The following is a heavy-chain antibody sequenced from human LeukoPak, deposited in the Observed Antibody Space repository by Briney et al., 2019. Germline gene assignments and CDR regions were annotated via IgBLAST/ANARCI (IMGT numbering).Heavy chain of an antibody. D-gene: IGHD3-22*01. CDR3: ASWPIYYDSSGYPVDY. Sequence: PSETLSLTCTVSGGSISSYYWSWIRQPPGKGLEWIGYIYTSGSTNYNPSLKSRVTISVDASKNQFSLKLSSVTAADTAVYYCASWPIYYDSSGYPVDYWGQGTLVTVSS. CDR2: IYTSGST. V-gene: IGHV4-4*09. J-gene: IGHJ4*02. CDR1: GGSISSYY.